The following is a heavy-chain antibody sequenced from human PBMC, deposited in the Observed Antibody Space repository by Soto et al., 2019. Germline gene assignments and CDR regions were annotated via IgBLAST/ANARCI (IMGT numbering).Heavy chain of an antibody. CDR3: VSHENSDDARFDP. Sequence: EVQLVESGGGLVQPGGSLKLSCAASGFTFSGSAMQWVRQAPGRGLEWMGRIRSAAISYATTYAASVKGRFTISRDDSKNTAYLQMNSLKTEDTAVYYCVSHENSDDARFDPWGQGTLVIVSS. CDR1: GFTFSGSA. D-gene: IGHD2-2*01. J-gene: IGHJ5*02. V-gene: IGHV3-73*01. CDR2: IRSAAISYAT.